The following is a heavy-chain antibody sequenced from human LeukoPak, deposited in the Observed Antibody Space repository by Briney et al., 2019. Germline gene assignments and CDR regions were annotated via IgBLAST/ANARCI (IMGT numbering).Heavy chain of an antibody. CDR1: GFTLSSYA. V-gene: IGHV3-53*01. Sequence: PGGSLRLSCAASGFTLSSYAMSWVRQAPGKGLEWVSVIYSGGSTYYADSVKGRFTISRDNSKNTLYLQMNSLRAEDTAVYYCARVRSSGDYYFDYWGQGTLVTVSS. CDR3: ARVRSSGDYYFDY. CDR2: IYSGGST. J-gene: IGHJ4*02. D-gene: IGHD3-22*01.